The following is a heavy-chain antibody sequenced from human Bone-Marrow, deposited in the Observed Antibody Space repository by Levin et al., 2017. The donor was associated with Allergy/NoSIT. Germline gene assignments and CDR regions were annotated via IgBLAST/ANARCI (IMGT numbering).Heavy chain of an antibody. V-gene: IGHV4-39*01. CDR1: GGSIRSSSYY. CDR2: IYYSGIT. CDR3: ARGGSDWNFDL. J-gene: IGHJ2*01. Sequence: SQTLSLPCTVSGGSIRSSSYYWGWIRQPPGKGLEWIGSIYYSGITSYKPSLKSRVTISVDTSKNQFSLKLSSVTAADTAVYYCARGGSDWNFDLWGRGTLITVSS.